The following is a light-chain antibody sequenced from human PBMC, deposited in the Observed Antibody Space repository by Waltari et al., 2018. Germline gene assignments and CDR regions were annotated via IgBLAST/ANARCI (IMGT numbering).Light chain of an antibody. CDR2: EVS. CDR3: SSYTSSSTLYV. J-gene: IGLJ1*01. Sequence: QSALTQPASFSGSPGQSITISCTGTSSDIGGYNYVSWYQQPPGKAPKLMIYEVSNRPSGVSNRFSGSKSGNTASLTISGLQAEDEADYYCSSYTSSSTLYVFGTGTKVTVL. CDR1: SSDIGGYNY. V-gene: IGLV2-14*01.